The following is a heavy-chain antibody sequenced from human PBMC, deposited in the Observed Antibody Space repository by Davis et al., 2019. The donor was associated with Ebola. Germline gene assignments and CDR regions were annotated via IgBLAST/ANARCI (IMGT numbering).Heavy chain of an antibody. Sequence: GGSLRLSCAASGFTFDDYAMHWVRQAPGKGLEWVSGISWNSGSIGYADSVKGRFTISRDDSKNTAYLQMNSLKTEDTAVYYCTTVSYGYYDSSGYYFQASDYWGQGTLVTVSS. D-gene: IGHD3-22*01. CDR2: ISWNSGSI. J-gene: IGHJ4*02. V-gene: IGHV3-9*01. CDR1: GFTFDDYA. CDR3: TTVSYGYYDSSGYYFQASDY.